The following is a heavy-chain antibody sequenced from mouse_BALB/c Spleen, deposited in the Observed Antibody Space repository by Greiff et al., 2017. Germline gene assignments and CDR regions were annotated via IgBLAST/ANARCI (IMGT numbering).Heavy chain of an antibody. CDR2: ISSGGGST. CDR3: AREGPYYGYAMDY. V-gene: IGHV5-12-1*01. CDR1: GFAFSSYD. D-gene: IGHD1-1*02. Sequence: EVKLVESGGGLVKPGGSLKLSCAASGFAFSSYDMSWVRQTPEKRLEWVAYISSGGGSTYYPDTVKGRFTISRDNAKNTLYLQMSSLKSEDTAMYYCAREGPYYGYAMDYWGQGTSVTVSS. J-gene: IGHJ4*01.